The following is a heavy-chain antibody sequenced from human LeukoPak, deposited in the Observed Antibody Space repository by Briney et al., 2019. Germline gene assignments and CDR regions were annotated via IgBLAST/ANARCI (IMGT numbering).Heavy chain of an antibody. J-gene: IGHJ6*02. Sequence: SVKVSCKASGGTFSSYAISWVRQAPGQGLEWMGRIIPILGIANYAQKFQGRVTITADKSTSTAYMELSSLRSEDTAVYYCARGWGSSGYYYEKHYYYGMDVWGQGTTVAVSS. CDR3: ARGWGSSGYYYEKHYYYGMDV. V-gene: IGHV1-69*04. CDR2: IIPILGIA. D-gene: IGHD3-22*01. CDR1: GGTFSSYA.